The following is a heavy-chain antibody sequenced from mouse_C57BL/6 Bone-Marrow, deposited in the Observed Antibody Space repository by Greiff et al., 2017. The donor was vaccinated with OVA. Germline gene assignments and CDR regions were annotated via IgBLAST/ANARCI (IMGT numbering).Heavy chain of an antibody. CDR3: ARNGDSNYSAWFAY. V-gene: IGHV1-26*01. Sequence: EVQLQQSGPELVKPGASVKISCKASGYTFTDYYMNWVKQSHGKSLEWIGDINPNNGGTSYNQKFKGKATLTVDKSSSTAYMELRSLTSEDSAVYYCARNGDSNYSAWFAYWGQGTLVTVSA. J-gene: IGHJ3*01. CDR2: INPNNGGT. CDR1: GYTFTDYY. D-gene: IGHD2-5*01.